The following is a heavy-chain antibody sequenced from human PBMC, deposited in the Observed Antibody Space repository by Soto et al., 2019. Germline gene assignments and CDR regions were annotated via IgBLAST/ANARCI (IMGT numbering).Heavy chain of an antibody. J-gene: IGHJ4*02. CDR3: AKGKASGWYYFDY. CDR2: ISASGRDT. Sequence: PGGSLRLSCAASGFTFTNFAMSWVRQAPGRGLEWVSGISASGRDTYYADSVKDRFTVSRDNSKNTLYLQMNSLRAEDTATYYCAKGKASGWYYFDYWGQGARVTVYS. CDR1: GFTFTNFA. D-gene: IGHD6-19*01. V-gene: IGHV3-23*01.